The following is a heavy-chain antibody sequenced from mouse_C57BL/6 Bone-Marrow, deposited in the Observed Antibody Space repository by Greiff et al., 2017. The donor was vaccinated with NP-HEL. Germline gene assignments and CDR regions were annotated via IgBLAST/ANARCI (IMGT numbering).Heavy chain of an antibody. CDR1: GYTFTSYG. CDR2: IYPRSGNT. Sequence: QVQLQQSGAELARPGASVKLSCKASGYTFTSYGIRWVKQRPGQGLEWIGEIYPRSGNTYYNEKFKGKATLTADKSSSTAYMELRSLTSEDSAVYFCARSKDYYGSSDYYARDYWGQGTSVTVSA. V-gene: IGHV1-81*01. D-gene: IGHD1-1*01. J-gene: IGHJ4*01. CDR3: ARSKDYYGSSDYYARDY.